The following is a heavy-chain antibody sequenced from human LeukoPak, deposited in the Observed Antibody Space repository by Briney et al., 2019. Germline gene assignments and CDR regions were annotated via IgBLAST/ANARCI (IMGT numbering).Heavy chain of an antibody. CDR2: MIPIFGTA. J-gene: IGHJ4*02. Sequence: GSSVKVSCKASGGTFSSYAISWVRQAPGQGLEWMGGMIPIFGTANYAQKFQGRVTITTDESTSTAYMELSSLRSEDTAVYYCARSPDWGRRGSPRYYFDYWGQGTLVTVSS. V-gene: IGHV1-69*05. CDR1: GGTFSSYA. CDR3: ARSPDWGRRGSPRYYFDY. D-gene: IGHD3-10*01.